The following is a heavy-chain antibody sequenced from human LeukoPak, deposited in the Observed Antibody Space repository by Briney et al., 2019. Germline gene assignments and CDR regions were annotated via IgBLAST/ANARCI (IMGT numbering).Heavy chain of an antibody. J-gene: IGHJ4*02. CDR2: INHSGST. CDR3: ARGASTVTTLSFDY. D-gene: IGHD4-17*01. CDR1: GGSFSGYY. Sequence: SETLSLTCAVYGGSFSGYYWSWIRQPPGKGLEWIGEINHSGSTNYNPSLKGRVTISVDTSKNQFSLKLSSVTAADTAVYYCARGASTVTTLSFDYWGQGTLVTVSS. V-gene: IGHV4-34*01.